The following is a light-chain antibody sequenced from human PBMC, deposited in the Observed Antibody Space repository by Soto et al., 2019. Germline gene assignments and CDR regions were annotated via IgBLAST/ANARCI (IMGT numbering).Light chain of an antibody. CDR2: MVS. J-gene: IGKJ2*01. CDR3: IQRRHYPYT. CDR1: QSLLDSDDGNTY. Sequence: DVVVTQTPLSPPVTPGEPASISCRSSQSLLDSDDGNTYLDWYLHKPGQSPQLLIYMVSYRASGVPDRFSGSGSGTDFTLKISRVEAGDVGVYYCIQRRHYPYTFGQGTKLDIK. V-gene: IGKV2-40*01.